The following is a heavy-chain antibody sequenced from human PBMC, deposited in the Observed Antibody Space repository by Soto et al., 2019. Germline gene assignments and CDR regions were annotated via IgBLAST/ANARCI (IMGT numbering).Heavy chain of an antibody. CDR1: GFTFSSSG. J-gene: IGHJ5*01. V-gene: IGHV3-23*01. D-gene: IGHD4-4*01. CDR2: ISGSGGDT. Sequence: EVQLLESGGGLAQPGGSLRLSCAASGFTFSSSGMSWVRQAPGKGLEWVSAISGSGGDTYYADSVKGRFIISRDNSKSTLYLQMNSLRAEDTAIYYYTKGTSNSDSWGQGTLVTVSS. CDR3: TKGTSNSDS.